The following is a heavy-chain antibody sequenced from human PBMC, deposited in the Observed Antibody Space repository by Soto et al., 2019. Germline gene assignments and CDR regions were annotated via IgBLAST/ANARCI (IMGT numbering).Heavy chain of an antibody. CDR3: ARARFQEWEPLLQDLDP. D-gene: IGHD1-26*01. CDR1: GGSISTSY. J-gene: IGHJ5*02. Sequence: AKTLSLPCTVFGGSISTSYSGWIRQPPGKGREWIGYIYFSGSTNNNPSLTSRAAISVDTSTDQFPLKLSAWTAADTAVDTGARARFQEWEPLLQDLDPWGQETRVTAS. CDR2: IYFSGST. V-gene: IGHV4-59*01.